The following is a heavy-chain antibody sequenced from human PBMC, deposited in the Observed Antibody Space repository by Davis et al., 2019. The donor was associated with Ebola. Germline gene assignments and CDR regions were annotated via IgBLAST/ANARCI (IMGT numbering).Heavy chain of an antibody. CDR2: ISAYNGNT. CDR1: GFTLTNYA. CDR3: ARDRFRGLRAIDY. J-gene: IGHJ4*02. V-gene: IGHV1-18*01. D-gene: IGHD5-12*01. Sequence: AASVKVSCKASGFTLTNYAIHWVRQAPGQRLEWMGWISAYNGNTNYAQKLQGRVTMTTDTSTSTAYMELRSLRSDDTAVYYCARDRFRGLRAIDYWGQGTLVTVSS.